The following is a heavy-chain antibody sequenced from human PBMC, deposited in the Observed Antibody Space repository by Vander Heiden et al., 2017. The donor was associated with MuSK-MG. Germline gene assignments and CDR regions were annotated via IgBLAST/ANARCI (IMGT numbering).Heavy chain of an antibody. J-gene: IGHJ4*02. Sequence: STLSTRDINWVRQATGQGLQWMGWMNPESGNAGYAQKFQGRVTMTRDASIGTAYMELSDLTSEDTAVYYCAGSPPRDPSTPFDNWGQGTLVTVSS. CDR2: MNPESGNA. CDR1: STLSTRD. CDR3: AGSPPRDPSTPFDN. V-gene: IGHV1-8*02.